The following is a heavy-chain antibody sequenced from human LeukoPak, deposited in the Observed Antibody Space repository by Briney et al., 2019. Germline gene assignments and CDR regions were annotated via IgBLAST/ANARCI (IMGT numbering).Heavy chain of an antibody. CDR1: GFTFSSYA. D-gene: IGHD1-26*01. J-gene: IGHJ5*02. CDR2: ISGSGGST. Sequence: GGSLRLSCAASGFTFSSYAMSWVRQAPGKGLEWVSAISGSGGSTYYADSVKGRFTISRDNSKNTLYLQMNSLRAEDTAVYYCAKDREGSRGLNWFDPWGQGTLVTVSS. CDR3: AKDREGSRGLNWFDP. V-gene: IGHV3-23*01.